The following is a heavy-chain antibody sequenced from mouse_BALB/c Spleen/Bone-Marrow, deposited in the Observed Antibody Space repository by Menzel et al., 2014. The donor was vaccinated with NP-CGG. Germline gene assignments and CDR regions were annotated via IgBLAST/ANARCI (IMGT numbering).Heavy chain of an antibody. Sequence: EGKFVESGGGLVKPGGSLKLSCAASGFTFSSYAMSWVRQTPEKRLEWVASISSGGSTYYPDSVKGRFTISRDNARNILYLQMSSLRSEDTAMYYCASPLYVFFYFCSMDYWGQGTSVTVSS. J-gene: IGHJ4*01. D-gene: IGHD1-1*01. CDR3: ASPLYVFFYFCSMDY. CDR1: GFTFSSYA. V-gene: IGHV5-6-5*01. CDR2: ISSGGST.